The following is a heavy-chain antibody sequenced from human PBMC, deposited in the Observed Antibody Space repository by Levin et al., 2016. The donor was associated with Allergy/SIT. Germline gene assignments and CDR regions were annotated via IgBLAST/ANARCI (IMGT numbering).Heavy chain of an antibody. D-gene: IGHD5-12*01. CDR2: ISGSGGST. CDR3: AKVGVVGYDWGY. V-gene: IGHV3-23*01. Sequence: VRQAPGKGLEWVSGISGSGGSTYYADSVKGRLTISRDNSKNTLYLQMNSLRAEDTAVYYCAKVGVVGYDWGYWGQGTLVTVSS. J-gene: IGHJ4*02.